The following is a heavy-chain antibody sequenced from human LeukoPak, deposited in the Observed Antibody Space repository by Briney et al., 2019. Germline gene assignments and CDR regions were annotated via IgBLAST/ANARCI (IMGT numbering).Heavy chain of an antibody. CDR2: ISAYNGNT. J-gene: IGHJ4*02. Sequence: GTSVKVSCKASGYTFISNGISWVRQAPGQGLEWMGWISAYNGNTNYAHKLQGRVTMTTDTSTSTAYMELRSLRSDDTAVYYCAREEVGWNPNDYWGQGTLVTVSS. CDR3: AREEVGWNPNDY. V-gene: IGHV1-18*01. CDR1: GYTFISNG. D-gene: IGHD1-1*01.